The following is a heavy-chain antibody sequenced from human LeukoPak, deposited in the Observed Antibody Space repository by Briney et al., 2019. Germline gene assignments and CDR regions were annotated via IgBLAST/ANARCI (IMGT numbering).Heavy chain of an antibody. V-gene: IGHV5-51*01. CDR3: ARSTHGEYSGSRRLDY. CDR2: IYPGDHDT. D-gene: IGHD1-26*01. Sequence: GESLKISCKGSGYSFTSYCIGCVRQMHGKGLEWMGIIYPGDHDTRYSPSFQGQVTISADKSISTAYLQWSSLKASDTAMYYCARSTHGEYSGSRRLDYWGQGTLVTVSS. CDR1: GYSFTSYC. J-gene: IGHJ4*02.